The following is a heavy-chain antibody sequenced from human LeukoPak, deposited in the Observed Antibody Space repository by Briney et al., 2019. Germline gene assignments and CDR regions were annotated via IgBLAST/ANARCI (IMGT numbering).Heavy chain of an antibody. CDR1: GGTFSSYA. CDR3: ATGRVLMVYWYYFDY. V-gene: IGHV1-69*13. CDR2: IIPIFGTA. Sequence: SVKVSCKASGGTFSSYAISWVRQAPGQGLEWMGGIIPIFGTANYAQKFQGRVTITADESTSTAYMELSSLRSEDTAVYYCATGRVLMVYWYYFDYWGQGTLVTVSS. D-gene: IGHD2-8*01. J-gene: IGHJ4*02.